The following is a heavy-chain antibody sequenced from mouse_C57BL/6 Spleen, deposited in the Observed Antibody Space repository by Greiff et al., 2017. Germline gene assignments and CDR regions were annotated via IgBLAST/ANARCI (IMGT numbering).Heavy chain of an antibody. Sequence: EVMLVESEGGLVQPGSSMKLSCTASGFTFSDYYMAWVRQVPDKGLEWVANINYDGSSTYYLDSLKSRFIISRDNAKNILYLQMSSLKSEDTATYYCAREGGYPYYAMDYWGQGTSVTVSS. CDR2: INYDGSST. CDR3: AREGGYPYYAMDY. D-gene: IGHD2-2*01. V-gene: IGHV5-16*01. J-gene: IGHJ4*01. CDR1: GFTFSDYY.